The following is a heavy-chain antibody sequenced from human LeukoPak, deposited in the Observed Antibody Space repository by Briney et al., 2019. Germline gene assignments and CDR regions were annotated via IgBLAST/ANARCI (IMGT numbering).Heavy chain of an antibody. D-gene: IGHD1-26*01. V-gene: IGHV1-18*01. CDR2: ISAYNGNT. CDR3: ARARVGATGPLGYYYYGMDV. J-gene: IGHJ6*02. Sequence: ASVKVSCKASGYTLTSYGISWVRQAPGQGLEWMGWISAYNGNTNYAQKLQDRVTMTTDTSTSTAYMELRSLRSDDTAVYYCARARVGATGPLGYYYYGMDVWGQGTTVTVSS. CDR1: GYTLTSYG.